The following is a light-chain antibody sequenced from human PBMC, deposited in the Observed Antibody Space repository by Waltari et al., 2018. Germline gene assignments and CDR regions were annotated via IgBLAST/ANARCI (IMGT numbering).Light chain of an antibody. CDR3: SSYTSSSIFYV. V-gene: IGLV2-14*01. J-gene: IGLJ1*01. Sequence: QSALTQPASVSGSPGQSITISCTGTSSDVGGYNYVSWYQQHPGKAPKLMIYEVSNRPSGVSTRFSGSKSGNTASLTISGLQAEDEADYYCSSYTSSSIFYVFGTGTKVTVL. CDR1: SSDVGGYNY. CDR2: EVS.